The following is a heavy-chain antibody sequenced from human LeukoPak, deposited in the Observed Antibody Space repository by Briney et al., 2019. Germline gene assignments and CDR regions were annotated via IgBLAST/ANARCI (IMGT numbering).Heavy chain of an antibody. D-gene: IGHD6-13*01. CDR1: GDSMSTYY. V-gene: IGHV4-59*01. CDR2: IYYSGST. Sequence: SETLSLTCTVSGDSMSTYYWSWIRQPPGKGLEWIGYIYYSGSTNYNPSLKSRVTISVDTSKNQFSLKLSSVTAADTAVYCCARVYYSNSYDYWYFDLWGRGTLVTVSS. J-gene: IGHJ2*01. CDR3: ARVYYSNSYDYWYFDL.